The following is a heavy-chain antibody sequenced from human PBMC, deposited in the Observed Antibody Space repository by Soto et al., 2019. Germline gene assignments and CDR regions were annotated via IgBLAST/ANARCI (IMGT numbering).Heavy chain of an antibody. J-gene: IGHJ4*02. CDR3: AREVASLDQFEC. Sequence: AGSLSLSCAGSGFTFSSFEMNWVRQAPGKGLEWVSYISSSGDTIYHADSVKGRFTTSRDNAKNSLYLQMNSLRAEDSAIYYCAREVASLDQFECWGKGTLVTVSS. D-gene: IGHD5-12*01. CDR2: ISSSGDTI. CDR1: GFTFSSFE. V-gene: IGHV3-48*03.